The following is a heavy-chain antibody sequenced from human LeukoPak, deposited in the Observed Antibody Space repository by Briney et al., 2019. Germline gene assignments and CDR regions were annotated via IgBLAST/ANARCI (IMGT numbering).Heavy chain of an antibody. CDR3: ARVTYNGYQHFDY. CDR2: IHHTGTT. V-gene: IGHV4-39*07. Sequence: HSETLSHTCTVSGGSISTNAYYWGWIRQPPGKGLEWITEIHHTGTTYYTPSLKSRVTISVDKSNNHFSLKLNSVTAADTAVYYCARVTYNGYQHFDYWGQGILVTVSS. J-gene: IGHJ4*02. D-gene: IGHD3-10*01. CDR1: GGSISTNAYY.